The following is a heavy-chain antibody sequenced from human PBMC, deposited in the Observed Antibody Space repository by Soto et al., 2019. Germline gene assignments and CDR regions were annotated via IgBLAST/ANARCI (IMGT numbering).Heavy chain of an antibody. Sequence: SETLSLTCTVSGGSISSYYWSWIRQPPGKGLEWIGYIYYSGSTNYNPSLKSRVTISVDTSKNQFSLKLSSVTAADTAVYYCARSNGGVRSSSWPFHWGQGTLVTVSS. CDR1: GGSISSYY. CDR3: ARSNGGVRSSSWPFH. V-gene: IGHV4-59*08. CDR2: IYYSGST. D-gene: IGHD6-13*01. J-gene: IGHJ4*02.